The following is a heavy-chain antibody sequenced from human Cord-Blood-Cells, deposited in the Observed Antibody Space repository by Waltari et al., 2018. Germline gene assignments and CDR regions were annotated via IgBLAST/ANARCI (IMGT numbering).Heavy chain of an antibody. CDR2: FDPEDGET. J-gene: IGHJ4*01. V-gene: IGHV1-24*01. CDR3: ATHDYGDYLDY. CDR1: GYTLTELS. D-gene: IGHD4-17*01. Sequence: QVQLVQSGAEVKKPGASVKVSCKVSGYTLTELSMHWVRQAPGKGLEWMGGFDPEDGETIYGQKFQGRGNMDGDTSTGTAYMELSRLGSEDTAVDYCATHDYGDYLDYWGQGTLVTGSS.